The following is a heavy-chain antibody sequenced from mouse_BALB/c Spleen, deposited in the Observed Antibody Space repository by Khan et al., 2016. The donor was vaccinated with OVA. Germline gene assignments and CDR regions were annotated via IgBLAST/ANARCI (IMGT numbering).Heavy chain of an antibody. Sequence: EVQLQQSGPELVKPGASVKMSCKASGYTFTSYVMHWVKQKPGLGLEWIGYIYPFNDDTKYNEKFKGKVTLTSDKSYSPAFMELSSVTTEDSAGYYCAPVGDCYVAFAYWGQGTLVTVSA. CDR1: GYTFTSYV. CDR2: IYPFNDDT. J-gene: IGHJ3*01. CDR3: APVGDCYVAFAY. D-gene: IGHD2-3*01. V-gene: IGHV1S136*01.